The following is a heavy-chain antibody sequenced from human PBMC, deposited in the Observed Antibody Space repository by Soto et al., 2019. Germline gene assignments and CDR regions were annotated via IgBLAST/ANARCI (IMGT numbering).Heavy chain of an antibody. V-gene: IGHV4-30-2*01. CDR2: ISHSGST. J-gene: IGHJ4*02. Sequence: LSLTCAVSGGSISSGGYSWSWIRQPPGKGLEWIGYISHSGSTYYNPSLKSRVTISVDRSKNQFSLKLSSVTAADTAVYFCASGSHVPHYWGQGTLVTVSS. D-gene: IGHD6-6*01. CDR3: ASGSHVPHY. CDR1: GGSISSGGYS.